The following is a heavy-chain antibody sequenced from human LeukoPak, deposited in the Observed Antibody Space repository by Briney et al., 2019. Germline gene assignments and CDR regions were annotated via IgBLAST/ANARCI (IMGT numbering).Heavy chain of an antibody. J-gene: IGHJ1*01. CDR3: ARSGCFAEYFQY. CDR1: GDSVSSNTAA. CDR2: TYYRSKWHY. Sequence: SQTLSLTCAISGDSVSSNTAAWNWIRQSPSRGLEWLGRTYYRSKWHYDYAVSVKSQITINPDTSKNQFSLQLNSVTPEDTAVYYCARSGCFAEYFQYWGQGTLVTVSS. V-gene: IGHV6-1*01. D-gene: IGHD3-22*01.